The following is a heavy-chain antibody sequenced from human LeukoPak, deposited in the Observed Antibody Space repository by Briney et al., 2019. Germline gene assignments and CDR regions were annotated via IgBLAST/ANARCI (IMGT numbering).Heavy chain of an antibody. CDR1: GGSFSGYY. D-gene: IGHD2-15*01. CDR2: INHSGST. V-gene: IGHV4-34*01. J-gene: IGHJ5*02. CDR3: ATSGGPINWFDP. Sequence: PSETLSLTCAVYGGSFSGYYWGWIRQPPGKGLQWIGEINHSGSTNYNPSLKSRVTISVDTSKNLFSLKLSSVTAADTAVYYCATSGGPINWFDPWGQGTLVTVSS.